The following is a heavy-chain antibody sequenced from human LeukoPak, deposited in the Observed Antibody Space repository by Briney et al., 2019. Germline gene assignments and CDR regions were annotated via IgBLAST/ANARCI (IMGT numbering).Heavy chain of an antibody. V-gene: IGHV1-69*05. CDR3: ASRGYYYDSSGSSGAFDI. J-gene: IGHJ3*02. D-gene: IGHD3-22*01. Sequence: GASVKVSFKASGGTFSSYAISWVRQAPGQGLEWMGGIIPIFGTANYAQKFQGRVTITTDESTSTAYMELSSLRSEDTAVFYCASRGYYYDSSGSSGAFDIWGQGTMVTVSS. CDR2: IIPIFGTA. CDR1: GGTFSSYA.